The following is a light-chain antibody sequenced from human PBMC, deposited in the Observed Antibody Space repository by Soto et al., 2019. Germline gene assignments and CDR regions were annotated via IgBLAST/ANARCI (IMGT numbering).Light chain of an antibody. CDR1: QSISSY. Sequence: IQMTQSPSSLSASAGCRITITCRSSQSISSYLNWYQQKPGKAPKLLIYAASSLQSGVPSRFSGSGSGTDFTLTISSLQPEDFATYYCQQSYSTPWTFGQGTKVDIK. CDR3: QQSYSTPWT. V-gene: IGKV1-39*01. J-gene: IGKJ1*01. CDR2: AAS.